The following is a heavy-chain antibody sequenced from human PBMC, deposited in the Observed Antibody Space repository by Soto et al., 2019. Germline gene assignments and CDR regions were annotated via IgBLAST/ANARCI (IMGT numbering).Heavy chain of an antibody. CDR2: VSASGGTI. Sequence: SGGSLRLSCAASGFTFSDYEMDWVRQAPGKGLEWVAYVSASGGTIFYADSVKGRFIISRDNAESSLSLQMNSLRADDTAVYYCTKEKSVVDSGYDAFDVWGQGTMVTVSS. V-gene: IGHV3-48*03. CDR3: TKEKSVVDSGYDAFDV. CDR1: GFTFSDYE. D-gene: IGHD5-12*01. J-gene: IGHJ3*01.